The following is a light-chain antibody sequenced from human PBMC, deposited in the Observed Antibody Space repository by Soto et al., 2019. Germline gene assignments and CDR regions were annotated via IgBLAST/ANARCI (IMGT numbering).Light chain of an antibody. J-gene: IGLJ3*02. CDR1: NLGSKN. V-gene: IGLV3-9*01. CDR3: QVWDGSTVV. CDR2: RDT. Sequence: SYELTQPVSVSVALGQTAKITCGGNNLGSKNVHWYQQRPGQAPVLVILRDTNRPSGIPERFSGSNSGNTATLTISTAQAGDEADYYCQVWDGSTVVFGGGTKLTVL.